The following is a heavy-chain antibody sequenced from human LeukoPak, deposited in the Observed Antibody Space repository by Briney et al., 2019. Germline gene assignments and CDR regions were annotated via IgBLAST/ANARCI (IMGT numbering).Heavy chain of an antibody. CDR1: GGSISSYY. CDR3: ARGLAAGSSLFFDY. CDR2: INHSGST. Sequence: SEALSLTCTVSGGSISSYYWSWIRQPPGKGLEWIGEINHSGSTNYNPSLKSRVTISVDTSKNQFSLKLSSVTAADTAVYYCARGLAAGSSLFFDYWGQGTLVTVSS. D-gene: IGHD6-13*01. V-gene: IGHV4-34*01. J-gene: IGHJ4*02.